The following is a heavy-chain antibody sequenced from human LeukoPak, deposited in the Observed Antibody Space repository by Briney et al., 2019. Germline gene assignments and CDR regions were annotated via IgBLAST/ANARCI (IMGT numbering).Heavy chain of an antibody. CDR3: ARKGELERRRSWDY. CDR2: FDPEDGET. D-gene: IGHD1-1*01. V-gene: IGHV1-24*01. CDR1: GYTLTELS. Sequence: ASVKVSCKVSGYTLTELSMHWVRQAPGKGLEWMGGFDPEDGETIYAQKFQGRVTMTEDTSTDTAYMELSSLRSEDTAVYYCARKGELERRRSWDYWGQGTLVTVSS. J-gene: IGHJ4*02.